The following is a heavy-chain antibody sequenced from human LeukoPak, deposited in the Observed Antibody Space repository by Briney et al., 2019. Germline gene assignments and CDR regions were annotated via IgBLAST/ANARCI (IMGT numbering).Heavy chain of an antibody. CDR3: ARGKLGFEYSSSNFDY. J-gene: IGHJ4*02. CDR2: IKQDGSEK. V-gene: IGHV3-7*01. D-gene: IGHD6-6*01. CDR1: RFTFSSYS. Sequence: PGGSLRLSCAASRFTFSSYSMSWVRQAPGKGLEWVANIKQDGSEKYYVDSVKGRFTISRDNAKNSLYLQMNSLRAEDTAVYCCARGKLGFEYSSSNFDYWGQGTLVTVS.